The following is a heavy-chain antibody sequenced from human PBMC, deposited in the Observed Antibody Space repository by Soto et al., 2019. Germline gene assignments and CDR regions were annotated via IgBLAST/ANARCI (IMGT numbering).Heavy chain of an antibody. V-gene: IGHV3-30-3*01. Sequence: QPGGSLRLSCAASGFSFSRHGMHWVRQAPGKGLEWVAVISYDGSNQDYADSVKGRFSISRDNSKNTVYLQMNSLRVEDSAVYYRARDRSSTYYYYGMDLWGQGTTVTVSS. D-gene: IGHD6-19*01. CDR2: ISYDGSNQ. J-gene: IGHJ6*02. CDR3: ARDRSSTYYYYGMDL. CDR1: GFSFSRHG.